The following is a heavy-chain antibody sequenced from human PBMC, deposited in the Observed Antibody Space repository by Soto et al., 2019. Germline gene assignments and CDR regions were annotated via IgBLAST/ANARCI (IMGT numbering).Heavy chain of an antibody. J-gene: IGHJ3*02. CDR1: EFTFSHAW. Sequence: EVQLVESGGGLVKPGGSLRLSCADSEFTFSHAWVSWVRHAPGKGLEWVGRIKSKTDGGTTDYAAPVKGRFTISRDDSKNTLYLQMNSLKTEDTAVYYCTTGRVWFGEFRYAPSSKDVFDIWGQGTMVTVSS. CDR2: IKSKTDGGTT. V-gene: IGHV3-15*01. CDR3: TTGRVWFGEFRYAPSSKDVFDI. D-gene: IGHD3-10*01.